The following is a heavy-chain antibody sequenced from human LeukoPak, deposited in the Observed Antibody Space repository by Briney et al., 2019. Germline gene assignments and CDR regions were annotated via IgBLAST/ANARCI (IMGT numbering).Heavy chain of an antibody. CDR2: IYSAGGI. V-gene: IGHV3-53*01. CDR1: GFTVRSNY. CDR3: ASGGLGTRKYYSDPFHY. Sequence: GGSLRLSCAASGFTVRSNYIGWVRQAPGKGLEWVSIIYSAGGIYYADSVRGRFTISRDNSKNTVGLQMNSLTVEDTAVYYCASGGLGTRKYYSDPFHYWGQGTLVTVSS. D-gene: IGHD3-10*01. J-gene: IGHJ4*02.